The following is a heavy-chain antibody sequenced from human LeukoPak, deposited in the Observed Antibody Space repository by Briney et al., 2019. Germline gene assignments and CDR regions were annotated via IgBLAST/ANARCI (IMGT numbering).Heavy chain of an antibody. CDR1: GFTFGNSW. Sequence: PGGSLRLSCAASGFTFGNSWMHWVRQAPGKGLVWVSRINSDGKTTTYADSVKGRFTISRDNAKNTLYLQMNSLSAEDTAVYYCARDYPPGWGQGTLVTVSA. J-gene: IGHJ4*02. CDR2: INSDGKTT. CDR3: ARDYPPG. V-gene: IGHV3-74*01.